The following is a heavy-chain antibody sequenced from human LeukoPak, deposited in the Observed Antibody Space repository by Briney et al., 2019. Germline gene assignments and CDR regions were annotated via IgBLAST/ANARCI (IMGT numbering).Heavy chain of an antibody. CDR1: GGSISSGGYY. CDR3: ARTPYYYDSRPRSV. V-gene: IGHV4-31*03. CDR2: IYYSGST. J-gene: IGHJ4*02. Sequence: SQTLSLTCTVSGGSISSGGYYWSWIRQHPGKGLEWIGYIYYSGSTYYNPSLKSRVTISVDTSKNQFSLKLSSVTAADTAVYYCARTPYYYDSRPRSVWGQGTLVTVSS. D-gene: IGHD3-22*01.